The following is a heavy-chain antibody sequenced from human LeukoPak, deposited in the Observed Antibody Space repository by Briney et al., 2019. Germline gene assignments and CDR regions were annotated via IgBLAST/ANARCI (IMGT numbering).Heavy chain of an antibody. CDR3: ARDGHRRYYYESSDYRFDY. J-gene: IGHJ4*02. CDR1: GHTFTSYG. D-gene: IGHD3-22*01. CDR2: ISGYNGNA. V-gene: IGHV1-18*01. Sequence: GASVKVSCKASGHTFTSYGLSWVRQAPGQGLEWMGWISGYNGNANYAQKFQGRVTMTTDTSTSTAYMELRSLRSDDTAVYYCARDGHRRYYYESSDYRFDYWGQGTLVTVSS.